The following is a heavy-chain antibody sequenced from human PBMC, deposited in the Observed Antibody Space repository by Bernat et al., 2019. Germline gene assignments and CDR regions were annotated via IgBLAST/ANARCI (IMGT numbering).Heavy chain of an antibody. CDR3: AHRRISGSTTGRGAFDI. Sequence: QITLKESGPTLVKPTQTLTLTCTFSGFSLSTSGVGVGWIRQPPGKALEWLALIYWDDDKRYSPSLKSRLTITKDTSKNQVVLTMTNMDPVDTATYYCAHRRISGSTTGRGAFDIWGQGTMVTVSS. CDR1: GFSLSTSGVG. V-gene: IGHV2-5*02. J-gene: IGHJ3*02. D-gene: IGHD1-26*01. CDR2: IYWDDDK.